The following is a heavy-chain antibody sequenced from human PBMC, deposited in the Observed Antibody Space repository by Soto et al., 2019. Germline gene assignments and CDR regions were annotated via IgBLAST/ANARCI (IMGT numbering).Heavy chain of an antibody. CDR2: IYSGGST. Sequence: GGSLRLSCVASGFTVSSNYMSWVRQAPGKGLEWVSVIYSGGSTYYADSVKGRFTISRDNSKNTLYLQMNSLRAEDTAVYYCARMYSGSYFDFDIRGQGTMVTVS. V-gene: IGHV3-53*01. D-gene: IGHD1-26*01. J-gene: IGHJ3*02. CDR3: ARMYSGSYFDFDI. CDR1: GFTVSSNY.